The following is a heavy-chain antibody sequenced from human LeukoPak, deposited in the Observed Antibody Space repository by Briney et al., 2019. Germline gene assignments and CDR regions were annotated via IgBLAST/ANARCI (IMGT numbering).Heavy chain of an antibody. CDR2: IYTSGST. V-gene: IGHV4-4*07. CDR3: ARGIQLLGFGYYYYYMDV. CDR1: GGSISSYY. D-gene: IGHD5-18*01. J-gene: IGHJ6*03. Sequence: SETLSLTCTVSGGSISSYYWSWIRQPAGKGLEWIGRIYTSGSTNYNPSLKSRVTISVDTSKNQFSLKLSSVTAADTAVYYCARGIQLLGFGYYYYYMDVWGKGTTVTVSS.